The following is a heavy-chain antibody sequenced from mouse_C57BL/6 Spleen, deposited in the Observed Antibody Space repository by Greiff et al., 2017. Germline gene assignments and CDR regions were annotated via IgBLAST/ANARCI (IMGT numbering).Heavy chain of an antibody. CDR3: ARITTVVATSFDY. CDR2: IHPNSGST. J-gene: IGHJ2*01. CDR1: GYTFTSYW. Sequence: VQLQQPGAELVKPGASVKLSCKASGYTFTSYWMHWVKQRPGQGLEWIGMIHPNSGSTNYNEKFKSKATLTVDKSSSTAYMQLSSLTSEDSAVYYCARITTVVATSFDYWGQGTTLTVSS. D-gene: IGHD1-1*01. V-gene: IGHV1-64*01.